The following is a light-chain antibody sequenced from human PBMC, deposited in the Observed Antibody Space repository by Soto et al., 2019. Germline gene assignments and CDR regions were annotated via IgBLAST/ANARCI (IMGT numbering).Light chain of an antibody. Sequence: QAVVTQSSSASASLGSSVKLTCTLSSGHSSYIIAWHQQQPGKAPRYLMNLEGSGSYNKGSGVPDRFSGSSSGADRYLTISNLQFEDEADYYCETWDSNTRVFGGGTKLTVL. J-gene: IGLJ3*02. CDR1: SGHSSYI. CDR2: LEGSGSY. V-gene: IGLV4-60*02. CDR3: ETWDSNTRV.